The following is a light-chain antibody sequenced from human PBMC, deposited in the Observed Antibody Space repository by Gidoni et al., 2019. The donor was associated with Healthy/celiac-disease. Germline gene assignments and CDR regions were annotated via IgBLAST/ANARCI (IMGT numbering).Light chain of an antibody. CDR1: ALPKQY. CDR2: KDS. J-gene: IGLJ3*02. CDR3: QSADSSGTWV. Sequence: SYELTQPPSVSVSPGQTARSPCSGDALPKQYAYWYQQKPGQAPVLVRYKDSERPSGIPERFSGSSSGTTVTLTISGVQAEDEADYYCQSADSSGTWVFGGGTKLTVL. V-gene: IGLV3-25*02.